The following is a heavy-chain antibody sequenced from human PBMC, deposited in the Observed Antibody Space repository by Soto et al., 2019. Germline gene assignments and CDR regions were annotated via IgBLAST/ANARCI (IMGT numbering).Heavy chain of an antibody. V-gene: IGHV3-11*06. CDR2: ISSSSSYT. J-gene: IGHJ4*02. CDR1: GFTFSDYY. CDR3: AGDGSMIDYFDY. Sequence: QVQLVESGGGLVKPGGSLRLSCAASGFTFSDYYMSWIRQAPGKGLEWVSYISSSSSYTNYADSVKGRFTISRDNAKNSLYLQMNSRRAEDTAVYYCAGDGSMIDYFDYWGQGTLVTVSS. D-gene: IGHD3-22*01.